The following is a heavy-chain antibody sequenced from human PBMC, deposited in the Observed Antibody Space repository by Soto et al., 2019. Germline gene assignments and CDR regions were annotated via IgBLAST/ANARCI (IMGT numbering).Heavy chain of an antibody. CDR1: GGTFSSYA. D-gene: IGHD3-22*01. CDR3: ASRHYDSSGPTGWFDP. CDR2: IIPISGTA. V-gene: IGHV1-69*06. J-gene: IGHJ5*02. Sequence: GASVKVSCKASGGTFSSYAISWVRQAPGQGLEWMGGIIPISGTANYAQKFQGRVTITADKSTSTAYMELSSLRSEDTAVYYCASRHYDSSGPTGWFDPWGQGTQVTVSS.